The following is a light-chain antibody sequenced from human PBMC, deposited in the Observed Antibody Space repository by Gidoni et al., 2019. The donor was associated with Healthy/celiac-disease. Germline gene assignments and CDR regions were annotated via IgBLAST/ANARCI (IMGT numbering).Light chain of an antibody. V-gene: IGKV1-5*03. CDR3: QQYNSEGAT. Sequence: DIQMTQSPSTLSASVGDRVTITCRASQSISSWLAWYQQKPGKAPKLLIYKASSLESGVPSRFSGSGSGTEFTLTISSLQPDDFATYYCQQYNSEGATFGGGTKVEIK. CDR1: QSISSW. J-gene: IGKJ4*01. CDR2: KAS.